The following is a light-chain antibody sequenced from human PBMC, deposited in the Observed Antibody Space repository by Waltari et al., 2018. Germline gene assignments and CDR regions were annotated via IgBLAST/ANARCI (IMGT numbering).Light chain of an antibody. Sequence: QSALTQPASVSGSPGQSITISCTGTSRDVGGYNYVSWYHQHPGKAPKLMIYEVSKRPSGVSNRFSGSKSGNTASLTNSGLQAEDEADYYCSSYTSSSTLDVVFGGGTKLTVL. V-gene: IGLV2-14*01. J-gene: IGLJ2*01. CDR3: SSYTSSSTLDVV. CDR2: EVS. CDR1: SRDVGGYNY.